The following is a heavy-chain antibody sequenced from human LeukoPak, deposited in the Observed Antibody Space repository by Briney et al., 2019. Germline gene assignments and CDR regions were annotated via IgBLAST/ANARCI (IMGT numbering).Heavy chain of an antibody. CDR1: GFTFSSYS. CDR3: ARDHLWAFDY. Sequence: PGGSLRLSCAASGFTFSSYSLNWVRQVPGKGLEWVAYVGPSGTPIYYADSVTGRFTISRDNVENSLSLQMNSLRVEDTAVYYCARDHLWAFDYWGQGTLVTVST. J-gene: IGHJ4*02. CDR2: VGPSGTPI. V-gene: IGHV3-48*01. D-gene: IGHD2-21*01.